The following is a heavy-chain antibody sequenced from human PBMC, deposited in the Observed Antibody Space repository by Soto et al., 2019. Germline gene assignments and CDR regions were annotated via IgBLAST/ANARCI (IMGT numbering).Heavy chain of an antibody. CDR3: TMHSGSDAFDI. J-gene: IGHJ3*02. V-gene: IGHV3-49*04. D-gene: IGHD1-26*01. CDR2: IRSKAYGGTT. Sequence: GGSLRLSCTASGFTFGDYAMSWVRQAPGKGLEWVGFIRSKAYGGTTEYAASVKGRFTISRDDSKSIAYLQMNSLKTEDTAVYYCTMHSGSDAFDIWGQVTMVTVSS. CDR1: GFTFGDYA.